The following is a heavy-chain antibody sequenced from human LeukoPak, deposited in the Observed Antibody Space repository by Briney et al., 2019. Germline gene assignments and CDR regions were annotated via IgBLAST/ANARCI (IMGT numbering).Heavy chain of an antibody. CDR3: ARCGDYSCNYFDY. J-gene: IGHJ4*02. CDR2: INHSGST. Sequence: SETLSLTCAVYGGSFSGYYWSWIRQPPGKGLEWIGEINHSGSTNYNPSLKSRVTISVDTSKNQFSLKLSSVTAADTAVYYCARCGDYSCNYFDYWGQGTLVTVSS. CDR1: GGSFSGYY. D-gene: IGHD4-17*01. V-gene: IGHV4-34*01.